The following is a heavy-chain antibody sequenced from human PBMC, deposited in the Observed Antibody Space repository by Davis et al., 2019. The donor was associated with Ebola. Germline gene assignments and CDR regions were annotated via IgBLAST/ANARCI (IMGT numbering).Heavy chain of an antibody. Sequence: GESLKISCSTSGFLSVDYAMSWVRHIPGKGLEWVSAISGTGGTTYYADSVKGRFTISRDNAKNSLFLQMNSLRPEDTALYYCAKDLSLTGHFYSGMDVWGKGTTVIVTS. CDR2: ISGTGGTT. CDR1: GFLSVDYA. CDR3: AKDLSLTGHFYSGMDV. V-gene: IGHV3-20*04. J-gene: IGHJ6*04.